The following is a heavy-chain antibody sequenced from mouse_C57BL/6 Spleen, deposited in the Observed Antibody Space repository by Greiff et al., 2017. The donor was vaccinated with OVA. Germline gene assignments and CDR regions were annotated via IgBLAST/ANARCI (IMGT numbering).Heavy chain of an antibody. V-gene: IGHV1-81*01. D-gene: IGHD2-1*01. J-gene: IGHJ4*01. Sequence: VQLQESGAELARPGASVKLSCKASGYTFTSYGISWVKQRTGQGLEWIGEIYPRSGNTYYNEKFKGKATLTADKSSSTAYMELRSLTSEDSAVYFCARLLPNYYAMDYWGQGTSVTVSS. CDR1: GYTFTSYG. CDR3: ARLLPNYYAMDY. CDR2: IYPRSGNT.